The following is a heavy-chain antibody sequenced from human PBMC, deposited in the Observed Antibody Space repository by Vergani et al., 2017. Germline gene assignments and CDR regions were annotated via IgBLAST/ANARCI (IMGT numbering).Heavy chain of an antibody. J-gene: IGHJ1*01. Sequence: VHLVESGGGVVQPGRSLTLSCVASGFSFRGHGMHWVRQAPGKGLEWVSAISGSGGSTYYADSVKGRFTISRDNSKNTLYLQMNSLRAEDTAVYYCVGYRSGYYGDFQHWGQGTLVTVSS. CDR2: ISGSGGST. D-gene: IGHD3-3*01. CDR1: GFSFRGHG. CDR3: VGYRSGYYGDFQH. V-gene: IGHV3-23*04.